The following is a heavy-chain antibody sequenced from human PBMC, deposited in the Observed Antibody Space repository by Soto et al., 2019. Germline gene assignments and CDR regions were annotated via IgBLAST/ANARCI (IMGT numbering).Heavy chain of an antibody. CDR3: AKVMRSGYAAYDAFDI. D-gene: IGHD5-12*01. CDR2: ISGRGGST. V-gene: IGHV3-23*01. Sequence: EVQLLESGGGLVQPGGSLRLSCAASGFTFSSYAMRWVRQAPGKGLEWVSAISGRGGSTYYADSVKGRFTISRDNSTNTRYLQMSSLRAEDTAVYYCAKVMRSGYAAYDAFDIWGQGTMVTVSS. CDR1: GFTFSSYA. J-gene: IGHJ3*02.